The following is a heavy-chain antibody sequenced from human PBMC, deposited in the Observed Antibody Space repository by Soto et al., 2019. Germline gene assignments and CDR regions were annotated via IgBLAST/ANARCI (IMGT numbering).Heavy chain of an antibody. D-gene: IGHD6-13*01. CDR3: GRDRSFIPY. CDR2: IRSTTYGGTT. V-gene: IGHV3-49*03. Sequence: GGSLRLSCKASGFTFGDYDMSWFRQAPGKGLEWVGFIRSTTYGGTTEYAASVKGRFTISRDDSRSIAYLQMNSLTTEDTAVYYCGRDRSFIPYWGPETLVTVSS. J-gene: IGHJ4*02. CDR1: GFTFGDYD.